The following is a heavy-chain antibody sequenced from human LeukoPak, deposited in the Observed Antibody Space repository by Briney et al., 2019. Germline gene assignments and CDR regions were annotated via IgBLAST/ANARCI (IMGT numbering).Heavy chain of an antibody. CDR2: INYSGST. V-gene: IGHV4-34*01. D-gene: IGHD6-6*01. Sequence: SETLSLTCAIYSESFSGYFWSWIRQPPGKGLEWIGEINYSGSTNYNPSLKSRVTISVDTSKNQFSLKLSSVTAADTAVYYCANSYSSSSFDYWGQGTLVTVSS. J-gene: IGHJ4*02. CDR3: ANSYSSSSFDY. CDR1: SESFSGYF.